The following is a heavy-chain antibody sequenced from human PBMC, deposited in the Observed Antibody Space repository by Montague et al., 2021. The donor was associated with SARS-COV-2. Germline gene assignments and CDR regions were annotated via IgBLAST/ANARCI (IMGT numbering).Heavy chain of an antibody. CDR3: ARLRRPDGYSYWFGP. D-gene: IGHD5-24*01. CDR2: IYYGGST. CDR1: GGSISSYY. J-gene: IGHJ5*02. V-gene: IGHV4-59*08. Sequence: SETLSLTCTVSGGSISSYYWSWIRQPPGKGLEWIGYIYYGGSTNYSPSFKGRVIMSVDTSNNQFSLRLTSVTAADTAVYYCARLRRPDGYSYWFGPWGQGTVVTVS.